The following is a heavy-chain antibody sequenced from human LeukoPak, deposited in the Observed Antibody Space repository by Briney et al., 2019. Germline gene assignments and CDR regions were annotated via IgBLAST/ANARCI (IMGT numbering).Heavy chain of an antibody. Sequence: SVKVSCKASGGTFSSYAISWVRQAPGQGLEWMGRIIPIFGIANYAQKLQGRVTITADKSTSTAYMELSSLGSEDTAVYYCARDQGYYDFWSGRRYFDYWGQGTLVTVSS. CDR2: IIPIFGIA. V-gene: IGHV1-69*04. CDR1: GGTFSSYA. CDR3: ARDQGYYDFWSGRRYFDY. J-gene: IGHJ4*02. D-gene: IGHD3-3*01.